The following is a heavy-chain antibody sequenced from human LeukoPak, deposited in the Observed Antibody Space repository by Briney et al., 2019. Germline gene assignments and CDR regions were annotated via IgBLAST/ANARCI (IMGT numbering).Heavy chain of an antibody. CDR2: FDPEDGET. J-gene: IGHJ5*02. CDR3: AREGFWDYYDSSGSYGWFDP. D-gene: IGHD3-22*01. Sequence: ASVKVSCKVSGYTLTELSMHWVRQAPGKGLEWMGGFDPEDGETIYAQKFQGRVTMTEDTSTDTAYMELSSLRSEDTAVYYCAREGFWDYYDSSGSYGWFDPWGQGTLVTVSS. CDR1: GYTLTELS. V-gene: IGHV1-24*01.